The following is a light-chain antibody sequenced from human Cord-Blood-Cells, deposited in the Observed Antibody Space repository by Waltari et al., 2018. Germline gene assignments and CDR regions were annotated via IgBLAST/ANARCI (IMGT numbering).Light chain of an antibody. CDR3: QQYYSTPYT. J-gene: IGKJ2*01. CDR2: WAS. Sequence: DIVMTQSPDSLAVSLGERATINRKSSQSVLYSSNNKNYLAWYQQKPGQPPKLLIYWASTRESGVPDRFSGSGSGTDFTLTISSLQAEDVAVYYCQQYYSTPYTFGQGPSWRSN. V-gene: IGKV4-1*01. CDR1: QSVLYSSNNKNY.